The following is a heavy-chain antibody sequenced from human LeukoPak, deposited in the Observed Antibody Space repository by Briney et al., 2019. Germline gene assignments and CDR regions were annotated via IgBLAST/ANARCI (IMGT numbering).Heavy chain of an antibody. CDR1: GGSFSGYF. Sequence: SETLSLTCAVYGGSFSGYFWSWIRQPPGKGLEWIGEINHSGSTNYNPSLKSRVTISVDTSKNQFSLSLSSVTAADTAVYYCARLPNGWLQLGAFDIWGRGTMVTVSS. D-gene: IGHD5-24*01. CDR2: INHSGST. J-gene: IGHJ3*02. V-gene: IGHV4-34*01. CDR3: ARLPNGWLQLGAFDI.